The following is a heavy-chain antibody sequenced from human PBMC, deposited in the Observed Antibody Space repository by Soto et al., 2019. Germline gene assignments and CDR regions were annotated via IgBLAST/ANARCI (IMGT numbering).Heavy chain of an antibody. D-gene: IGHD6-6*01. CDR1: GFTFNDYS. CDR3: VRARRVFDVHYYGMDL. CDR2: ISSSGTYI. Sequence: PGGSLRLSCEASGFTFNDYSMDWVRQAPEKGLEWVSSISSSGTYIYYADSVKGRFAISRDNANNVMYLQMDTLGAEDTAVYYCVRARRVFDVHYYGMDLWGQGTTVTVSS. V-gene: IGHV3-21*01. J-gene: IGHJ6*02.